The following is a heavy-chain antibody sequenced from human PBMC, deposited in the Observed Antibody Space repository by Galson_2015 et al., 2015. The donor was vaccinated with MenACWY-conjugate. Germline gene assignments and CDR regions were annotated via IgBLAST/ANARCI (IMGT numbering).Heavy chain of an antibody. J-gene: IGHJ4*02. CDR1: GFTFSSYA. CDR3: AKDMGALGGSDY. CDR2: ISGSGGST. V-gene: IGHV3-23*01. Sequence: SLRLSCAASGFTFSSYAMSWVRQAPGKGLEWVSAISGSGGSTYYADSVKGRFTISGDNSKNTLYLQMNSLRAEDTAVYYCAKDMGALGGSDYWGQGTLVTVSS. D-gene: IGHD1-26*01.